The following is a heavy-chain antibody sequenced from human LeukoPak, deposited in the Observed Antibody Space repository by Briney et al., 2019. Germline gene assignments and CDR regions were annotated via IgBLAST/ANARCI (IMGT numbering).Heavy chain of an antibody. Sequence: PGGSLRLSCSPSGVTISDYAMHWVRQAPEKGLEYVSAISSNGDKTYYADSVKVRFTISRDNSKNTLYLQMSSLRAEDTAVYYYVKAAAPGYRSSWYWAFDYWGQGTLVTVSS. D-gene: IGHD6-13*01. CDR3: VKAAAPGYRSSWYWAFDY. CDR1: GVTISDYA. V-gene: IGHV3-64D*06. CDR2: ISSNGDKT. J-gene: IGHJ4*02.